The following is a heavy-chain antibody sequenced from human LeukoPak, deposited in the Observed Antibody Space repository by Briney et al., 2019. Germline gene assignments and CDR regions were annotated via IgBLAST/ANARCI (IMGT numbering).Heavy chain of an antibody. V-gene: IGHV4-59*01. CDR1: GGSISSYY. D-gene: IGHD5-18*01. Sequence: KTSETLSLTCTVSGGSISSYYWSWIRQPPGKGLEWIGYIYYSGSTNYNPSLKSRVTISVDTSKNQFSLRLSSVTAADTAVYYCARDGGTAMDIWGQGTLVTVSS. J-gene: IGHJ4*02. CDR3: ARDGGTAMDI. CDR2: IYYSGST.